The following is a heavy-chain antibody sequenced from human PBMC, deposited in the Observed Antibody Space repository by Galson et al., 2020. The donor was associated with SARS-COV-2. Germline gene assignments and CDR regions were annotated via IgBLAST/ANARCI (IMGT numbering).Heavy chain of an antibody. V-gene: IGHV5-51*01. CDR2: INPVDSDL. J-gene: IGHJ4*02. CDR3: ARLDSGPYYFDN. D-gene: IGHD2-8*02. CDR1: GYTFTSAW. Sequence: GESLKISCKGSGYTFTSAWIAWVRQMPGKGPEWMGIINPVDSDLRYSPSFQGQVTISADKSIRTAYLQWRRLKASDTAMYYCARLDSGPYYFDNWGQGTLVTVSS.